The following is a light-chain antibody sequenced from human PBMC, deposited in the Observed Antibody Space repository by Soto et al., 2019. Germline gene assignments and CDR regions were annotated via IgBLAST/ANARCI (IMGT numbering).Light chain of an antibody. CDR1: RSNIGSNP. CDR2: DND. Sequence: QSVMTQPPSASGTPGQRVTISCSGSRSNIGSNPVTWYQQIPGTAPKLFIYDNDQRPTGVPDRFSGSTSATSASLAITGLRSEDEADYYCAVWDDSLSAWVFGGGTKLTVL. J-gene: IGLJ3*02. CDR3: AVWDDSLSAWV. V-gene: IGLV1-44*01.